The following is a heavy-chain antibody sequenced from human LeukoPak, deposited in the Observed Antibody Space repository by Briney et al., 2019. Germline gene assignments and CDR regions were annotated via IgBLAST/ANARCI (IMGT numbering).Heavy chain of an antibody. CDR2: IYYSGST. J-gene: IGHJ2*01. D-gene: IGHD5-18*01. Sequence: PSETLSLTCTVSGGSISSGDYYWSWIRQPPGKGLEWIGYIYYSGSTYYNPSLKSRVTISVDRSKNQFSLKLSSVTAADTAVYYCARDGYSYGYGEAVRGYWYFDLWGRGTLVTVSS. CDR1: GGSISSGDYY. V-gene: IGHV4-30-4*01. CDR3: ARDGYSYGYGEAVRGYWYFDL.